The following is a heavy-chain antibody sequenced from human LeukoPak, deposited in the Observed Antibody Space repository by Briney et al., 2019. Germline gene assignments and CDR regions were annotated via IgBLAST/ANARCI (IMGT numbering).Heavy chain of an antibody. Sequence: SETXSLTCTVSGGSISSYYWSWIRQPPGKGLEWIGYIYYSGSTNYNPSLKSRVTISVDTSKNQFSLKLSSVTAADTAVYYCARRPIAVAGKGYFDLWGRGTLVTVSS. J-gene: IGHJ2*01. CDR2: IYYSGST. CDR1: GGSISSYY. V-gene: IGHV4-59*08. CDR3: ARRPIAVAGKGYFDL. D-gene: IGHD6-19*01.